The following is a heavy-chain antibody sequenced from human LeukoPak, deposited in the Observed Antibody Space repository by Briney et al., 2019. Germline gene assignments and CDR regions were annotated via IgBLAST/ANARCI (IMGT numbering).Heavy chain of an antibody. D-gene: IGHD3-22*01. CDR1: GGTFSSYA. J-gene: IGHJ4*02. CDR2: IIPIFGTA. CDR3: ARGGDDSSGPESK. Sequence: SVKVSCKASGGTFSSYAISWVRQAPGQGLEWMGGIIPIFGTANYAQKFQGRVTITTDESTSTAYMELSSLRSEDTAVYYWARGGDDSSGPESKWGQGTLVTVSS. V-gene: IGHV1-69*05.